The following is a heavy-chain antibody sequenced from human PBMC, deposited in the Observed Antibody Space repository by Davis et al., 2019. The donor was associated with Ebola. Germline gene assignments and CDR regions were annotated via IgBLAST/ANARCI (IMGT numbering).Heavy chain of an antibody. V-gene: IGHV4-61*05. CDR1: GGSISSSSYY. J-gene: IGHJ4*02. Sequence: SETLSLTCTVSGGSISSSSYYWGWIRQPPGKGLEWIGYIYYSGSTNYNPSLKSLVTISVDTSKNQFSLKLSSVTAADTAVYYCARAGAGLSGSYDWGQGTLVTVSS. CDR3: ARAGAGLSGSYD. CDR2: IYYSGST. D-gene: IGHD1-26*01.